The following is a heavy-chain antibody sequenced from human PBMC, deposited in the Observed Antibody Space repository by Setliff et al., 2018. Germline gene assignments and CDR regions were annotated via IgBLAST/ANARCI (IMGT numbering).Heavy chain of an antibody. J-gene: IGHJ6*02. CDR1: GGSISPYF. D-gene: IGHD5-18*01. CDR3: ARDRTAYSYGLDV. V-gene: IGHV4-59*01. CDR2: IYHNGNT. Sequence: ETLSLTCTVSGGSISPYFWSWIRQPPGKGLEWIGYIYHNGNTNFNPSLKSRVNMSVDTSKNQFVLNLKAVTAADTAVYYCARDRTAYSYGLDVWGQGATVTVSS.